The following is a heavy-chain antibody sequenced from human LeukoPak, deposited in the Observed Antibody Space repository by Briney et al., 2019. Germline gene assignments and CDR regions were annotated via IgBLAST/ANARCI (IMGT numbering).Heavy chain of an antibody. V-gene: IGHV1-2*04. CDR2: INPNSGGT. D-gene: IGHD2-15*01. CDR3: ARDPGYCSGGSCYSRHAFDI. CDR1: GYTFTGYY. J-gene: IGHJ3*02. Sequence: GASVNVSCKASGYTFTGYYMHWVRQAPGQGLEWMGWINPNSGGTNYAQKFQGWVTMTRDTSISTAYMELSRLRSDDTAVYYCARDPGYCSGGSCYSRHAFDIWGQGTMVTVSS.